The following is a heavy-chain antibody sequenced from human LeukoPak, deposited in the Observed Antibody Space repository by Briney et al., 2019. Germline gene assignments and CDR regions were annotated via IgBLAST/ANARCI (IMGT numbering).Heavy chain of an antibody. CDR2: ISYDGSNK. CDR3: AKDIRDIVVVPAAVDY. CDR1: GFTFSSYA. V-gene: IGHV3-30*18. J-gene: IGHJ4*02. D-gene: IGHD2-2*01. Sequence: GGSLRLSCAASGFTFSSYAMSWVRQAPGKGLEWVAVISYDGSNKYYADSVKGRFTISRDNSKNTLYLQMNSLRAEDTAVYYCAKDIRDIVVVPAAVDYWGQGTLVTVSS.